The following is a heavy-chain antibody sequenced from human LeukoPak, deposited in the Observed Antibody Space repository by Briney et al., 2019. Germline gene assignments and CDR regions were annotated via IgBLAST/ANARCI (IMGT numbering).Heavy chain of an antibody. V-gene: IGHV4-34*01. D-gene: IGHD2-2*01. Sequence: SETLSLTCAVYGGSFSGYYWSWIRQPPGKGLEWIGEINHSGSTNYNPSLKSRVTISVDTSKNQFSLKLSSVTAADTAVYYCARDLPDEGVVVPAARGDGNWLDPWGQGTLVTVSS. CDR1: GGSFSGYY. J-gene: IGHJ5*02. CDR2: INHSGST. CDR3: ARDLPDEGVVVPAARGDGNWLDP.